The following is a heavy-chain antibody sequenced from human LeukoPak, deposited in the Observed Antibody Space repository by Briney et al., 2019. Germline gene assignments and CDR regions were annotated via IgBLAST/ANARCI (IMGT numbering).Heavy chain of an antibody. CDR1: GFTFSSYA. CDR2: ISSNGGST. J-gene: IGHJ6*02. V-gene: IGHV3-64*01. D-gene: IGHD6-13*01. CDR3: ARDLGYSSSWYGGYYYYGMDV. Sequence: GGSLRLSCAASGFTFSSYAMHWVRQAPGKGLEYVSAISSNGGSTYYANSVKGRFTISRDNSKNTLYPQMGSLRAEDMAVYYCARDLGYSSSWYGGYYYYGMDVWGQGTTVTVSS.